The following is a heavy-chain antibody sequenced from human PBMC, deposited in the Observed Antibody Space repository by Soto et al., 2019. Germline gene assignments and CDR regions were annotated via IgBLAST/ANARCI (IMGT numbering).Heavy chain of an antibody. V-gene: IGHV4-4*02. D-gene: IGHD3-22*01. Sequence: QVQLQESGPGLVKPSGTLSLTCAVSGGSISSSNWWSWVRQPPGKGLEWIGELYHSGSTNYNPSLKSRVPIPXXTXKXXFSLKLTSVTAADTAMYYCARDAIDSSAYYPPLDSWGQGTLVTVSS. CDR1: GGSISSSNW. CDR3: ARDAIDSSAYYPPLDS. CDR2: LYHSGST. J-gene: IGHJ4*02.